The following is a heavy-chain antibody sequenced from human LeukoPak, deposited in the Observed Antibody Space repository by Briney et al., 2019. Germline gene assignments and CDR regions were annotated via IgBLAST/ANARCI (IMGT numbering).Heavy chain of an antibody. CDR2: IGTAGDT. CDR1: GFTFSSYD. CDR3: ARGGSRGSFGY. Sequence: GGSLRLSCAASGFTFSSYDMHWVRQATGKGLEWVSAIGTAGDTYYPGSVKGRFTISRENAKNSLYLQMNSLRAEDTAVYFCARGGSRGSFGYWGQGTLVTVSS. V-gene: IGHV3-13*01. J-gene: IGHJ4*02. D-gene: IGHD1-26*01.